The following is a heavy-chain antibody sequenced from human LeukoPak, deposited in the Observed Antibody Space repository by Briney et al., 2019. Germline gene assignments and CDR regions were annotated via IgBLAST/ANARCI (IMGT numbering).Heavy chain of an antibody. CDR3: ARVGIAAAGSFDY. V-gene: IGHV4-30-2*01. Sequence: SETLSLTCAVSGGSISSGGYSWSWIRQPPGKGLEWIGYIYHSGSTYYNPSLKSRVTISVDRSKNQFSLKLSSVTAADTAVYYCARVGIAAAGSFDYWGQGTLVTVSP. CDR1: GGSISSGGYS. CDR2: IYHSGST. J-gene: IGHJ4*02. D-gene: IGHD6-13*01.